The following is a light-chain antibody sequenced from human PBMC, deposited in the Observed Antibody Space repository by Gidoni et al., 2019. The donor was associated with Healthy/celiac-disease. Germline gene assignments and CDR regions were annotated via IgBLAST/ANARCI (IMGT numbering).Light chain of an antibody. CDR2: AAS. Sequence: AIQMTPSPYSLSASVGDRVTITCRASQGIRNDLGLYQQKPGKAPKLLIYAASSLQSGVPSRFSGSGSGTDFTLTISSLQPEDFATYYCLQDYNYPRTFGQGTKVEIK. CDR1: QGIRND. J-gene: IGKJ1*01. CDR3: LQDYNYPRT. V-gene: IGKV1-6*01.